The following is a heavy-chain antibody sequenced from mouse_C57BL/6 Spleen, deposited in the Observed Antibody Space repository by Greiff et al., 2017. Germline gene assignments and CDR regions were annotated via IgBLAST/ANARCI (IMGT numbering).Heavy chain of an antibody. V-gene: IGHV1-52*01. J-gene: IGHJ1*03. CDR3: AREVIKGYFDV. CDR1: GYTFTSYW. Sequence: QVQLQQPGAELVRPGSSVKLSCKASGYTFTSYWMHWVKQRPIQGLEWIGNIDPSDSETHYNQKFKDKATLTVDKSSSTAYMQISSLTSEDSAVYYCAREVIKGYFDVWGTGTTVTVSS. CDR2: IDPSDSET. D-gene: IGHD1-1*01.